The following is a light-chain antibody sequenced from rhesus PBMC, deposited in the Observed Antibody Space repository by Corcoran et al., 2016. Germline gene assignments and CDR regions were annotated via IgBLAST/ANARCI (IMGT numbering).Light chain of an antibody. CDR3: QQYNNWNS. CDR2: GAS. J-gene: IGKJ2*01. Sequence: EIVMTQSPATLSLSPGERATLSCRASQSVSSYVAWYQQKPEPSPRLLIYGASSRATGIPDRFSGSGSGTDFTLSISSLEPEDVGVYYCQQYNNWNSFGQGTKVEIK. CDR1: QSVSSY. V-gene: IGKV3S9*01.